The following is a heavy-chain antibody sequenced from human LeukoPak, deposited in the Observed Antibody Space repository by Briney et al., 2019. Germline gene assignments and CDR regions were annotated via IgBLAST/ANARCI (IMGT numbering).Heavy chain of an antibody. CDR2: IYTSGST. V-gene: IGHV4-61*02. Sequence: SETLSLTCTVSGGSISSGSYYWSWIRQPAGKGLEWIGRIYTSGSTNYNPSLKSRVTISVDTSKNQFSLKLSSVTAADTAVYCCARTYYYDSSGYYYWGQGTLVTVSS. CDR3: ARTYYYDSSGYYY. D-gene: IGHD3-22*01. CDR1: GGSISSGSYY. J-gene: IGHJ4*02.